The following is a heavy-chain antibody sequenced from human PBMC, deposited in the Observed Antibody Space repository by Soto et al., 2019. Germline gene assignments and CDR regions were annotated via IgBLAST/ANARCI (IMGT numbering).Heavy chain of an antibody. D-gene: IGHD6-13*01. CDR1: GFTFDDYT. CDR3: ARSPVAGTLHYYGMDV. J-gene: IGHJ6*02. CDR2: ISWDGGST. V-gene: IGHV3-43*01. Sequence: PGGSLRLSCAASGFTFDDYTMHWVRQAPGKGLEWVSLISWDGGSTYYADSVKGRFTISRDNSKNSLYLQMNSLRTEDTALYYCARSPVAGTLHYYGMDVWGQGTTVTVSS.